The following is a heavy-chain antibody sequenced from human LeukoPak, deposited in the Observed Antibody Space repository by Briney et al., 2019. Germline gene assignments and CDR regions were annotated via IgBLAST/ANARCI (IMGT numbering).Heavy chain of an antibody. D-gene: IGHD2-15*01. CDR2: ISYDGSNK. J-gene: IGHJ4*02. Sequence: PGGSLRLSCAASGFTFSSYGMHWVRQAPGKGLEWVAVISYDGSNKYYADSVKGRFTISRDNSKNTLYLQMNSLRAEDTAVYYCAKAALGYCSGGSCYGDYWGQGTLVTVSS. V-gene: IGHV3-30*18. CDR3: AKAALGYCSGGSCYGDY. CDR1: GFTFSSYG.